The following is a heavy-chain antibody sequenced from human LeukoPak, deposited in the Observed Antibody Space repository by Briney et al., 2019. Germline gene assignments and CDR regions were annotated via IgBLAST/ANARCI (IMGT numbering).Heavy chain of an antibody. CDR2: INHSGSI. CDR1: GGSFSGYY. J-gene: IGHJ6*03. CDR3: ARDLGVTAADYYYYYMDV. D-gene: IGHD2-21*02. V-gene: IGHV4-34*01. Sequence: SETLSLTCAVFGGSFSGYYWIWIRQPPGKGLEWIGEINHSGSINYNSSLKSRVTISVDTSKNQFSLKLSSVTAADTAVYYCARDLGVTAADYYYYYMDVWGKGTTVTISS.